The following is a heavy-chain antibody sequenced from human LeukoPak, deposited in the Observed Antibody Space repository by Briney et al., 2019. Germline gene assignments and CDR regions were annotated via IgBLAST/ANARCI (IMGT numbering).Heavy chain of an antibody. CDR1: AVSISSSRYY. CDR2: IFYTGNT. Sequence: SESLSLTCTVSAVSISSSRYYWDWPRQPPGKGLEWIGSIFYTGNTYYNPSLKSRVTVSVDTSKNQFTLKLSSVTAADTAVYYCSRRGDGYNFYFDYWGQGTLVTVSS. V-gene: IGHV4-39*01. J-gene: IGHJ4*02. D-gene: IGHD5-24*01. CDR3: SRRGDGYNFYFDY.